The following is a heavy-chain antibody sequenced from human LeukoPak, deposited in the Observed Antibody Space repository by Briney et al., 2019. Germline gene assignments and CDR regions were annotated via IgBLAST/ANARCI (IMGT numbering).Heavy chain of an antibody. D-gene: IGHD2-21*01. Sequence: SQTLSLTCTVSGGSITRGGYDWSWIRKPPGKGLEWIGYIYQSGSTHYSSSLKSRVTMSIDRSKNQFSLKLSSVTAADTAFYNCARWRLSVSMFDYWSQGTLVTVSS. CDR2: IYQSGST. V-gene: IGHV4-30-2*01. CDR1: GGSITRGGYD. CDR3: ARWRLSVSMFDY. J-gene: IGHJ4*02.